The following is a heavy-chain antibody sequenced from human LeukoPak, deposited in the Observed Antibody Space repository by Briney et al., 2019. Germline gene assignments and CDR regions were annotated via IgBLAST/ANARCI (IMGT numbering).Heavy chain of an antibody. Sequence: GGSLLLSCAASGFTFSCYAMSWVRQAPGKGLEWVSAISGSGGSTYYADSVKGRFTISRDNSKNTLYLQMNSLRAEDTAVYYCARGGIVQAPHDSSSWYGFDYWGQGTLVTVSS. J-gene: IGHJ4*02. D-gene: IGHD6-13*01. CDR2: ISGSGGST. CDR1: GFTFSCYA. V-gene: IGHV3-23*01. CDR3: ARGGIVQAPHDSSSWYGFDY.